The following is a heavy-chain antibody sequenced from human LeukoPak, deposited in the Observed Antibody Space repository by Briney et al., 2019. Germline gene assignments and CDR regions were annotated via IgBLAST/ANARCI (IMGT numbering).Heavy chain of an antibody. D-gene: IGHD2-15*01. CDR1: GGSISSSSYY. CDR3: ARAPWGGGSCYEDY. J-gene: IGHJ4*02. CDR2: IYYSGST. Sequence: PSETLSLTCTVSGGSISSSSYYWGWIRQPPGKGLEWIGSIYYSGSTYYNPSLKSRVTISVDTSKNQFSLKLSSVTAADTAVYYCARAPWGGGSCYEDYWGQGTLVTVSS. V-gene: IGHV4-39*01.